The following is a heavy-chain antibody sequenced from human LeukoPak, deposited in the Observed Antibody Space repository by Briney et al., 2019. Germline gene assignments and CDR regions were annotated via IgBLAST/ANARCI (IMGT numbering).Heavy chain of an antibody. D-gene: IGHD4-17*01. CDR2: INPSGGST. J-gene: IGHJ4*02. V-gene: IGHV1-46*01. CDR1: GYTFTSYY. Sequence: ASVTVSCKASGYTFTSYYMHWVRQAPGQGLEWMGIINPSGGSTSYAQKFQGRVTMTRDMSTSTVYMELSSLRSEDTAVYYCARGYGDYETFDYWGQGTLVTVSS. CDR3: ARGYGDYETFDY.